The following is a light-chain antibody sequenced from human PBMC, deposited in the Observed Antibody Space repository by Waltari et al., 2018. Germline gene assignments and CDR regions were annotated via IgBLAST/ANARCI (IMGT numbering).Light chain of an antibody. J-gene: IGLJ2*01. CDR2: DVS. Sequence: QSALTQPRSVSGSPGQSVTISCTGTSSDVGGHNYVSWYQQPPGKAPKPMIYDVSKRPSGVPDRFSGSKSGNTASLTISGLQAEDEADYYCCSYAGSYTFEVFGGGTKLTVL. CDR1: SSDVGGHNY. CDR3: CSYAGSYTFEV. V-gene: IGLV2-11*01.